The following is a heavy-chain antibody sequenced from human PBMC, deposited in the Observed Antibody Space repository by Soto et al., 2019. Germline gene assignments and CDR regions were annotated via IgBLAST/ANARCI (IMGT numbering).Heavy chain of an antibody. Sequence: QGQLVQSGAEVKKPGSSVTDSCKASGGSFRNFGITWVRQAPGQGLEWMGGIIPIFGTPKYAQKFQGRVIISAEESTGTAYMEMTNVRPDDTAVYYCARASSGICGGDPCYRLDSWFEVWCQGTLVTVSS. CDR2: IIPIFGTP. CDR3: ARASSGICGGDPCYRLDSWFEV. J-gene: IGHJ4*02. D-gene: IGHD2-21*02. CDR1: GGSFRNFG. V-gene: IGHV1-69*01.